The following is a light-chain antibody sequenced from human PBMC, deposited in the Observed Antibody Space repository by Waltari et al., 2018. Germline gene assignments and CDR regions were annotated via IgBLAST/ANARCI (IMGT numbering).Light chain of an antibody. J-gene: IGLJ1*01. Sequence: SALTPPRSLPRPPVQSVPISCTGTSSHLGGYNLVSWYQQHPGKAPKLMIYDVSKRPSGVPDRFSGSKSGNTASLTISGLQAEDEADYYCCSYAGSYTYVFGTGTKVTVL. CDR3: CSYAGSYTYV. V-gene: IGLV2-11*01. CDR2: DVS. CDR1: SSHLGGYNL.